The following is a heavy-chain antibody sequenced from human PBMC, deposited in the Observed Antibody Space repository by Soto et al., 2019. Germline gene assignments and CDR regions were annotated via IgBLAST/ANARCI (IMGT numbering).Heavy chain of an antibody. CDR3: AREIKSSSYYYYYGMDV. CDR1: GFTFSSFW. V-gene: IGHV3-7*01. Sequence: GGSLRLSCAASGFTFSSFWMSWVRQAPGKGLEWVAKIKQDGSEKYYVDSVKGRFTISRDNAKNSLYLQMNSLRAEDTAVYYCAREIKSSSYYYYYGMDVWGQGTTVTVSS. CDR2: IKQDGSEK. J-gene: IGHJ6*02. D-gene: IGHD6-19*01.